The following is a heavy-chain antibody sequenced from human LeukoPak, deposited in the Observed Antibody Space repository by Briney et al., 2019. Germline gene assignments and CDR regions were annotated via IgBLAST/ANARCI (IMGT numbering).Heavy chain of an antibody. Sequence: SETLSLTCAVYGGSFSGYYWSWIRQPPGEGLEWIGEINHSGSTNYNPSLKSRVTISVDTSKNQFSLKLSSVTAADTAVYYCARGVLWFGESSDYWGQGTLVTVSS. J-gene: IGHJ4*02. CDR2: INHSGST. CDR3: ARGVLWFGESSDY. D-gene: IGHD3-10*01. V-gene: IGHV4-34*01. CDR1: GGSFSGYY.